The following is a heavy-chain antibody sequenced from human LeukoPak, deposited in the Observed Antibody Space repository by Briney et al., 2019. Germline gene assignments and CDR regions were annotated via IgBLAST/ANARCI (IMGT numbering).Heavy chain of an antibody. CDR2: IYYSGST. J-gene: IGHJ5*02. CDR1: GGSFSGYY. D-gene: IGHD5-18*01. Sequence: PSETLSLTCAVYGGSFSGYYWSWIRQPPGKGLEWIGYIYYSGSTNYNPSLKSRVTISVDTSKDQFSLKLSSVTAADTAVYYCARGFGYSYGLDWFDPWGQGTLVTVSS. V-gene: IGHV4-59*01. CDR3: ARGFGYSYGLDWFDP.